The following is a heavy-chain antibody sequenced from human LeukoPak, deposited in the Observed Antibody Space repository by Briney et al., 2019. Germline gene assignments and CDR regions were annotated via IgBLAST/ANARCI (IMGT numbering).Heavy chain of an antibody. V-gene: IGHV3-30*02. J-gene: IGHJ4*02. CDR2: IRYDGSNK. D-gene: IGHD3-22*01. CDR3: AKDHDYDSSFLDY. CDR1: GFTFSDYY. Sequence: GGSLRLSCAASGFTFSDYYMSWIRQAPGKGLEWVAFIRYDGSNKYYADSVKGRFTISRDNSKNTLYLQMNSLRAEDTAVYYCAKDHDYDSSFLDYWGQGALVTVSS.